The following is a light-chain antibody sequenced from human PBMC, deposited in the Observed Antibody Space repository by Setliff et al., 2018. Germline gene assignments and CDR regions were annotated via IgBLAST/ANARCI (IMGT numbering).Light chain of an antibody. CDR2: EVS. CDR1: SSDIGGYNY. Sequence: QSALTQPASVSGSPGQSITISCTGTSSDIGGYNYVSWYQQHPGKAPKFMIYEVSNRPSGVSNRFSGSKSGNTASLTISGLQAEDEADYYCSSYSSSNIPFVFGTGTKVTVL. J-gene: IGLJ1*01. CDR3: SSYSSSNIPFV. V-gene: IGLV2-14*01.